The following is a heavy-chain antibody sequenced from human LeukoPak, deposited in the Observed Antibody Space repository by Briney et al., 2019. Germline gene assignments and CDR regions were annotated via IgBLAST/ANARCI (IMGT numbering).Heavy chain of an antibody. V-gene: IGHV3-30*04. CDR2: ISYDGSDK. D-gene: IGHD6-19*01. Sequence: GGSLRLSCAASGFTFSSYAMHWVRQAPGKGLEWVAVISYDGSDKYYADSVKGRFTISRDNSKNTLYLQMNSLRAGDTAVYYCARRSVAGSLDYWGQGTLVTVSS. J-gene: IGHJ4*02. CDR3: ARRSVAGSLDY. CDR1: GFTFSSYA.